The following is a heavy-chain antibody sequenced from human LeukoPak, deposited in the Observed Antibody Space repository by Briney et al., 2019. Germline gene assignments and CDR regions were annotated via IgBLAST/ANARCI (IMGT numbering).Heavy chain of an antibody. V-gene: IGHV4-4*07. CDR3: ARVLTAVAGPYYFDF. D-gene: IGHD6-19*01. Sequence: SDTLSLTCTVSGGSISRHHWSWLRQPAGKGLEWIGRIYSSGNTNYNPSLNSRVTMSVDTSKNQFSLKLTSVTAADTAVYYCARVLTAVAGPYYFDFWGQGTLVTVSS. J-gene: IGHJ4*02. CDR2: IYSSGNT. CDR1: GGSISRHH.